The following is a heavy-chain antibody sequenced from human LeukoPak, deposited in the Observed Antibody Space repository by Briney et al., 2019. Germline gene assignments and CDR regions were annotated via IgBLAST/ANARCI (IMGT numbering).Heavy chain of an antibody. J-gene: IGHJ4*02. CDR2: ITSSSTYI. CDR1: GFTFSSYT. D-gene: IGHD5-12*01. CDR3: ASGYDIDY. Sequence: GGSLRLSCAASGFTFSSYTMNWVRQAPGKGLEWVLCITSSSTYIYYADSVKGRFTISRDNAENSLSLQLNSLRAEDTAVYYCASGYDIDYWGQGALVTVSS. V-gene: IGHV3-21*01.